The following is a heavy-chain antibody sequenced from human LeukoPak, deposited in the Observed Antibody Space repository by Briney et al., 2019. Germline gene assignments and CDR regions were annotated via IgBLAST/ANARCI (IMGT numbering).Heavy chain of an antibody. D-gene: IGHD3-22*01. CDR2: ISSSSSTI. V-gene: IGHV3-48*01. CDR3: ARDRSGYYYVDASDI. Sequence: GGSLRLSCAASGFTFSSYSMNWVRQAPGKGLEWVSYISSSSSTIYYADSVKGRFTISRDNAKNSLYLQMNSLRAEDTAVYYCARDRSGYYYVDASDIWGQGTMVTVSS. CDR1: GFTFSSYS. J-gene: IGHJ3*02.